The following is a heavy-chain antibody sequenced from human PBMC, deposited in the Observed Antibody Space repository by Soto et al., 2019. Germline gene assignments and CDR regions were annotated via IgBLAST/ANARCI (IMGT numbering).Heavy chain of an antibody. CDR1: GGPYNSFA. V-gene: IGHV1-69*01. Sequence: QAQLVQSGAEVKKPGSSVKVSCKASGGPYNSFAISWVRQAPGQGLEWIGGIIPVFGTATYAQKFKGRVTITAEESTSTAYMELSSLTSEDTAVYYCARFLGGAGSYYDGQNYNCCNGMDVWGQGTTVTVSS. CDR3: ARFLGGAGSYYDGQNYNCCNGMDV. J-gene: IGHJ6*02. D-gene: IGHD3-10*01. CDR2: IIPVFGTA.